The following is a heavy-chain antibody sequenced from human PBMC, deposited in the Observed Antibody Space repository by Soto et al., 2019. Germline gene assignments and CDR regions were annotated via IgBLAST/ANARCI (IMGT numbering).Heavy chain of an antibody. J-gene: IGHJ5*02. D-gene: IGHD4-4*01. Sequence: NPSETLSLTCTVSGGSISSGGYYWSWIRQHPGKGLEWIGYIYYSGSTYYNPSLKSRVTISVDTSKNQFSLKLSSVTAADTAVYYCARYSSYNWFDPWGQGTLVTVSS. V-gene: IGHV4-31*03. CDR1: GGSISSGGYY. CDR2: IYYSGST. CDR3: ARYSSYNWFDP.